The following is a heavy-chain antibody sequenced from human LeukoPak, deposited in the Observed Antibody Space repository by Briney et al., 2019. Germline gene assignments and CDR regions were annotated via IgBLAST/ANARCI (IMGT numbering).Heavy chain of an antibody. V-gene: IGHV3-48*03. CDR1: GFTFSSYE. D-gene: IGHD3-10*02. J-gene: IGHJ6*04. Sequence: GGSLRLSCAASGFTFSSYEMNWVRQAPGKGLEWVSYISSSGSTIYYADSVKGRFTISRDNAKNSLYLQMNSLRAEDTAVCYCAELGITMIGGVWGKGTTVTISS. CDR3: AELGITMIGGV. CDR2: ISSSGSTI.